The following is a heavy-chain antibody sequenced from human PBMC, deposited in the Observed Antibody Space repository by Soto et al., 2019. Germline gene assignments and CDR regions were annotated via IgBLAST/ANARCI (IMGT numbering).Heavy chain of an antibody. J-gene: IGHJ3*02. CDR3: ATDGNTNSSNLYAFDI. CDR2: VTPYKADT. Sequence: ASVKVSCKASGYTLTNYGVTWVRQAPGQGLEWLGRVTPYKADTNSAQNLQGRVTMATDTSTNTAYLELRSLRSDDTAVYFCATDGNTNSSNLYAFDILGQGTIV. V-gene: IGHV1-18*04. D-gene: IGHD3-22*01. CDR1: GYTLTNYG.